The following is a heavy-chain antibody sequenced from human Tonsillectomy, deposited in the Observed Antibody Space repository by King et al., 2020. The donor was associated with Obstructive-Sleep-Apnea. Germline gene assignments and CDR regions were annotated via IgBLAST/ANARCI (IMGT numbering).Heavy chain of an antibody. D-gene: IGHD5-18*01. Sequence: EQLVQSGGGVVQPGGSLRLSCASSGFTFSSYWMSWVRQAPGKGLEWVANLKQDGSEKYYVDSVEGRFTISRDNAKNSLYLQMNSLRAEDTAVYYCARCGYYYGAVDFDLWGRGTLVTVSS. J-gene: IGHJ2*01. CDR1: GFTFSSYW. CDR3: ARCGYYYGAVDFDL. V-gene: IGHV3-7*03. CDR2: LKQDGSEK.